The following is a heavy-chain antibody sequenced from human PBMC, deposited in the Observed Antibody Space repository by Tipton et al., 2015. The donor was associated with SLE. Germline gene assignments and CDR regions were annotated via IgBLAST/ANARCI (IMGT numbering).Heavy chain of an antibody. Sequence: TLSLTCSVSGASISSGAIYWSWFRHHPGKGLEWIGYISYSGNTYYNPSLRSRVNLSVDTSKNQFSLKLSSVTAGDTAIYYCARQSPDGPRTAAFAHWGQGPLVTVSS. V-gene: IGHV4-31*03. CDR2: ISYSGNT. J-gene: IGHJ4*02. CDR1: GASISSGAIY. D-gene: IGHD2-21*02. CDR3: ARQSPDGPRTAAFAH.